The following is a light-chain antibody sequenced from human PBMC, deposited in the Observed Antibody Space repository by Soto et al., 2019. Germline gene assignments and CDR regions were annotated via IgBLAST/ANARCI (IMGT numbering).Light chain of an antibody. V-gene: IGLV1-40*01. CDR2: GNS. Sequence: QSVLTQPPSVSGAPGQRVTISCTGSSSNIGAGYDVHWYQQLPGTAPKLLIYGNSNRPSGVPDRFSGSKSGTSASLAITGLQPEDEADYYCQSYDSSLSGSAYVFGTGTKLTVL. CDR3: QSYDSSLSGSAYV. CDR1: SSNIGAGYD. J-gene: IGLJ1*01.